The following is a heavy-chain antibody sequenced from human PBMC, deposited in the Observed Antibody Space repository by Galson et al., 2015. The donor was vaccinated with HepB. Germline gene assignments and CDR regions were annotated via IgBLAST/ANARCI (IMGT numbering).Heavy chain of an antibody. CDR2: ISNDGNTI. D-gene: IGHD3-10*01. CDR3: ARAAGWLDP. CDR1: IFIFRTYS. J-gene: IGHJ5*02. V-gene: IGHV3-48*04. Sequence: SLRLSCAASIFIFRTYSMNWVRQAPGKGLEWVSYISNDGNTINYADSVKGRFTISRDNAKNSLSLQMNSLRAEDTAIYFCARAAGWLDPWGQGTLVTVSS.